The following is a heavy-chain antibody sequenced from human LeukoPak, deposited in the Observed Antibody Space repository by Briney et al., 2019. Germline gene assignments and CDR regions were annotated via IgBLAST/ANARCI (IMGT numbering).Heavy chain of an antibody. CDR1: SASISRPY. CDR2: INYGGST. D-gene: IGHD3-10*01. Sequence: AETLSPTRSVASASISRPYCSWVRQPPGKGLGWLGYINYGGSTNYNPSLKSRVTISVDTSKNHFSLKLRSVTAADTAFYYCARVTFPLVRGLYITNFFDHWGQGTLVTVSS. J-gene: IGHJ5*02. V-gene: IGHV4-59*11. CDR3: ARVTFPLVRGLYITNFFDH.